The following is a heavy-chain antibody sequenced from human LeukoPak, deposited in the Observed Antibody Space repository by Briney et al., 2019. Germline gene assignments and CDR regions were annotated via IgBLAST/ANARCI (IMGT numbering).Heavy chain of an antibody. CDR2: ISGSSDNI. J-gene: IGHJ4*02. V-gene: IGHV3-21*04. Sequence: GGSLRLSCVASGFTFSTYSMTWVRQAPGRGLEWVSSISGSSDNIVYADSVKGRFTISRDNAKNSLYLQMNSLRAEDTAVYYCARDHKGYSYGYVYWGQGTLVTVSS. CDR1: GFTFSTYS. D-gene: IGHD5-18*01. CDR3: ARDHKGYSYGYVY.